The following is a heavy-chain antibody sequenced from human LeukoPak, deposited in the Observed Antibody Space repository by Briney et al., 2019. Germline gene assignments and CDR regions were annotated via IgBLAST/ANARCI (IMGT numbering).Heavy chain of an antibody. V-gene: IGHV4-31*08. CDR3: HSRFLEWLLDY. Sequence: PSDTLSLTSTVSGGSIRSGGYYWSWIRQHPGKGLEWIGYIYYSGSTYYNPSLKSRVTISVDASKNQFSLRLGSVTAADTAIYYYHSRFLEWLLDYWGQGTLATVSS. D-gene: IGHD3-3*01. J-gene: IGHJ4*02. CDR2: IYYSGST. CDR1: GGSIRSGGYY.